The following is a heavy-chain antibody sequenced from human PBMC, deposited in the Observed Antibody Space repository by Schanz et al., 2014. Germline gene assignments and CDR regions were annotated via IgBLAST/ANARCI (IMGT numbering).Heavy chain of an antibody. J-gene: IGHJ5*02. CDR2: IYSRGSS. CDR3: AREPLSGYNWFDP. D-gene: IGHD6-25*01. Sequence: QVQLQESGPGLVKPSQTLSLTCTVSGGSISSATYYWSWVRQPAGKGLEWIGRIYSRGSSTYNPSLKSRVTISLDASKNQFSLRLSSVAAADTAVYYCAREPLSGYNWFDPWGQGSLVTVSS. CDR1: GGSISSATYY. V-gene: IGHV4-61*02.